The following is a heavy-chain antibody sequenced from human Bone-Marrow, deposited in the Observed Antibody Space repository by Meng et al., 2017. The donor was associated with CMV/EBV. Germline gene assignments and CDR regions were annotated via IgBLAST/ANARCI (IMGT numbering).Heavy chain of an antibody. J-gene: IGHJ4*02. CDR1: GDSINTYF. CDR2: LYNSGST. CDR3: ATRRAHSDGRGSWYYQFDH. D-gene: IGHD3-22*01. V-gene: IGHV4-4*07. Sequence: QVQLQASGPRRVKPSETLSLPCTVSGDSINTYFLRWIRQPAGKGLEWIGRLYNSGSTNYNPSLNSRVTMSIDTSNKQFSLRLSSVTAADTAVYYCATRRAHSDGRGSWYYQFDHWGQGTLVTVSS.